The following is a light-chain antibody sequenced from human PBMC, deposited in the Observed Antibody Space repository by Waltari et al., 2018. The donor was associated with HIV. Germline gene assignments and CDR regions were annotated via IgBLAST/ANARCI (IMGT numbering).Light chain of an antibody. J-gene: IGKJ4*01. CDR3: QQYGSSPLT. V-gene: IGKV3-20*01. CDR1: QSVSSSY. Sequence: ELVLTQSPGTLSLSPGERPTLSCKVSQSVSSSYLAWYQQKVGQAPRLLIYGPSTRATGIPDRFSGSGSGTDFTLTISRLEAEDVAVYYCQQYGSSPLTFGGGTKVEIK. CDR2: GPS.